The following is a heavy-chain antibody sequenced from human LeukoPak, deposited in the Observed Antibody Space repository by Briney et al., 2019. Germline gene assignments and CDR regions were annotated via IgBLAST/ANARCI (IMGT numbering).Heavy chain of an antibody. V-gene: IGHV1-2*04. D-gene: IGHD6-13*01. CDR2: INPNSGGT. CDR3: AREDSSSWYCFDY. Sequence: GASVKVSCKASGYTFTGYYMHWVRQAPGQGLEWMGWINPNSGGTNYAQKFQGWVTVTRDTSISTAYMELSRLRSDDTAVYYCAREDSSSWYCFDYWGQGTLVTVSS. CDR1: GYTFTGYY. J-gene: IGHJ4*02.